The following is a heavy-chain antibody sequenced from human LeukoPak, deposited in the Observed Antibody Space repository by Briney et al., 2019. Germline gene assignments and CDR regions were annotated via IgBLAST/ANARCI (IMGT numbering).Heavy chain of an antibody. V-gene: IGHV4-59*01. J-gene: IGHJ4*02. CDR1: GGSISSYY. CDR3: AREGSGWFNIIDY. CDR2: IYYSGST. D-gene: IGHD6-19*01. Sequence: PSETLSLTCTVSGGSISSYYWSWIRQPPGKGLEWIGYIYYSGSTNYNPSLKSRVTISVDTSKNQFSLKLSSVTAADTAVYYCAREGSGWFNIIDYWGQGTLVTVSS.